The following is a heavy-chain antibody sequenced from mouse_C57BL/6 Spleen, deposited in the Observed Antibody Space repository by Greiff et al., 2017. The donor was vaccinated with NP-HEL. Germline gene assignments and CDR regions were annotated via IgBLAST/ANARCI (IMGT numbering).Heavy chain of an antibody. Sequence: DVMLVESGGGLVKPGGSLKLSCAASGFTFSSYTMSWVRQTPEKRLEWVATISGGGGNTYYPDSVKGRFTISRDNAKNTLYLQMSSLRSEDTALYYCARERDYYGSSYGFAYWGQGTLVTVSA. V-gene: IGHV5-9*01. D-gene: IGHD1-1*01. CDR1: GFTFSSYT. J-gene: IGHJ3*01. CDR3: ARERDYYGSSYGFAY. CDR2: ISGGGGNT.